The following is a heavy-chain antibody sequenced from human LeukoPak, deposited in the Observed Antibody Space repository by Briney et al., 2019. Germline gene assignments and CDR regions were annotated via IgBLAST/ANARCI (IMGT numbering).Heavy chain of an antibody. CDR2: ISSSSSYI. Sequence: PGGSLRLSCAASGFTFSSYSMNWVRQAPGKGLEWVSSISSSSSYIYYADSVKGRFTISRDNAKNSLYLQMNGLRAEDTAVYYCARDPETTGSFDYWGQGTLVTVSS. CDR1: GFTFSSYS. D-gene: IGHD1-14*01. CDR3: ARDPETTGSFDY. V-gene: IGHV3-21*01. J-gene: IGHJ4*02.